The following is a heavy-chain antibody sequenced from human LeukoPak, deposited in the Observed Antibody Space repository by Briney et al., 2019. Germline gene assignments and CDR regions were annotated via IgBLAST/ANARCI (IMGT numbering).Heavy chain of an antibody. V-gene: IGHV3-33*01. J-gene: IGHJ4*02. CDR3: ARGIVGYYPDYFDY. CDR1: GFTFSSYG. D-gene: IGHD1-26*01. Sequence: GGSLRLSCAASGFTFSSYGMHWVRRAPGKGLEWVAVIWNDGTNKYYADSVKGRFTISRDNSKNTLYLQMNSLRAEDTAVYYCARGIVGYYPDYFDYWGQGTLVTVSS. CDR2: IWNDGTNK.